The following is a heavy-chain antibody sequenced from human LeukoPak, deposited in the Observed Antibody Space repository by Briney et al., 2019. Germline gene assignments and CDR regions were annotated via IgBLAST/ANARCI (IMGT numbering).Heavy chain of an antibody. J-gene: IGHJ4*02. V-gene: IGHV4-38-2*02. CDR1: GYSISSGYY. CDR2: SGST. Sequence: SSETLSLTCTVSGYSISSGYYWGWIRQPPGKGLEWIGSGSTYYNPSLKSRVTISVDTSKNQFSLKLSSVTAADTAVYFCASPRGDDRGGYSTGYSPHGGQGTLVTFPS. CDR3: ASPRGDDRGGYSTGYSPH. D-gene: IGHD3-22*01.